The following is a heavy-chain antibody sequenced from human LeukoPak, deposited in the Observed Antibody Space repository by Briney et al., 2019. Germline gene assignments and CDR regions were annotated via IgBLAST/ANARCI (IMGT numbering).Heavy chain of an antibody. CDR2: ISYDGNKK. J-gene: IGHJ3*02. V-gene: IGHV3-30*01. Sequence: PGRSLRLSCEASGFTFSSYAMHWVRQAPGKGLEWVTVISYDGNKKYSADSVQGRFTISRDNSKNTLYLQMNSLRAEDTAVYYCARSHFDAFDIWGQGTMVTVSS. CDR3: ARSHFDAFDI. CDR1: GFTFSSYA.